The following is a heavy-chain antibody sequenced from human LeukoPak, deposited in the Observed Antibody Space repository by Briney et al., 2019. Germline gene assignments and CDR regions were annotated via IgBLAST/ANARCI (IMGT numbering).Heavy chain of an antibody. Sequence: ASETLSLTCAVYGGSFSGYYWSWIRQPPGKGLEWIGEINHSGSTNYNPSLKSRVTISVDTSKNQFSLKLTSVTAADTAVYYCAGEFAYWGQGTLVTVSS. J-gene: IGHJ4*02. CDR1: GGSFSGYY. V-gene: IGHV4-34*01. CDR3: AGEFAY. CDR2: INHSGST.